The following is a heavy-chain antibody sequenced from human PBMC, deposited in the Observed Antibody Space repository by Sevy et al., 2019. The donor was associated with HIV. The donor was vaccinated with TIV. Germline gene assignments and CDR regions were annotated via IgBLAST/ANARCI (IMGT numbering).Heavy chain of an antibody. D-gene: IGHD2-2*01. CDR3: AKVDVVVPVADYGLDV. Sequence: GGSLRLSCAASGFTFSNYAMSWVRQAPGKGLEWVPSISRSGGSTYYADSVMGRFTISRDNSKNTLYLQMNSLRAEETAVYYCAKVDVVVPVADYGLDVWGQGTTVTVSS. CDR2: ISRSGGST. CDR1: GFTFSNYA. V-gene: IGHV3-23*01. J-gene: IGHJ6*02.